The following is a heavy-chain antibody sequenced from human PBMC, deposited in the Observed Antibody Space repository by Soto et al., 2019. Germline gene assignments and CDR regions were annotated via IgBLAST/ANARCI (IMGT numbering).Heavy chain of an antibody. CDR1: GGTFSSYA. D-gene: IGHD2-2*01. Sequence: QVQLVQSGAEVKKPGSSVKVSCKASGGTFSSYAISWVRQAPGQGLEWMGGIIPIFGTANYAQKFQSQVTITADESTSTAYMGLGSLGSEDTAVYYCARERGGYCSSTSCPFDYWGQGTLVTVSS. CDR3: ARERGGYCSSTSCPFDY. V-gene: IGHV1-69*01. CDR2: IIPIFGTA. J-gene: IGHJ4*02.